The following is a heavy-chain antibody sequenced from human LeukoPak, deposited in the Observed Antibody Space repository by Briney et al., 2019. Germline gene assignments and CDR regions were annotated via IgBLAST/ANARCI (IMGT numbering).Heavy chain of an antibody. CDR3: AREKYYYDSSGYLKNWFYP. CDR1: GFTFSSYW. J-gene: IGHJ5*02. V-gene: IGHV3-7*01. D-gene: IGHD3-22*01. Sequence: PGGSLTLSCAASGFTFSSYWMSWVRQAPGKGLEWVANIKQDGSEKYYVDSVQGRFTISRDNAKNSLYLQMNSLRAEDTAVYYCAREKYYYDSSGYLKNWFYPWGQGTLVTVSS. CDR2: IKQDGSEK.